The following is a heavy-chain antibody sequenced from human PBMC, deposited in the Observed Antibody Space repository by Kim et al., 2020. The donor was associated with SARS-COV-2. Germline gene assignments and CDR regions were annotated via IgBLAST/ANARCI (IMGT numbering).Heavy chain of an antibody. CDR3: AKEEGSGYSSGWTYYYYGMDV. Sequence: GGSLRLSCAASGFTFSSYGMHWVRQAPGKGLEWVAVISYEGSNKYYADSATGRFTISRDNSKNTLYLQMNSLRAEDSAEYYCAKEEGSGYSSGWTYYYYGMDVWGQGTTVTVSS. J-gene: IGHJ6*02. CDR2: ISYEGSNK. V-gene: IGHV3-30*18. D-gene: IGHD6-19*01. CDR1: GFTFSSYG.